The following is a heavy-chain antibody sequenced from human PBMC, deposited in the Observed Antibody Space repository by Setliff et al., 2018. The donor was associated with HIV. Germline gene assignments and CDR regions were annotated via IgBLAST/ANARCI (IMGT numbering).Heavy chain of an antibody. J-gene: IGHJ4*02. V-gene: IGHV3-23*01. CDR2: TTSNGRTT. CDR3: AKAWGSGYPSFESALMFDV. Sequence: GGSLRLSCTASGFTFGDYAMTWVRRAPGKGLEWVSATTSNGRTTDYAGSVRGRFTLSRDNSRNTLYLHMTSLRAEDTAIYYCAKAWGSGYPSFESALMFDVWGQGTLVTVSS. CDR1: GFTFGDYA. D-gene: IGHD3-3*01.